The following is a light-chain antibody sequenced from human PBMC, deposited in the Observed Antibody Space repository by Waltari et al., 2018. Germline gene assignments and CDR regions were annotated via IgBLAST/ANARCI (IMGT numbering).Light chain of an antibody. CDR2: AAS. J-gene: IGKJ2*03. CDR1: QTISSY. CDR3: QQHNSHPYR. Sequence: DIQLTQSPSSLSASVGDRVTITCRASQTISSYLAWYQQKPGKVPKLLIYAASSLESGVPSRFSGSGSGTEFTLTISSLQPEDFATYYCQQHNSHPYRFGQGTKVEIK. V-gene: IGKV1-17*03.